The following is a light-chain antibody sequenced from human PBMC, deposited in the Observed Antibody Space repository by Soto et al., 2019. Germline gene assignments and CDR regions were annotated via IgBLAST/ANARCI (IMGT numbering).Light chain of an antibody. CDR2: GSF. Sequence: EIVMTQSPVTLSASPGESATLSCRASQSVDNNVAWYQQKPGQAPRRLIVGSFARATGIPARFSGSGSGTDFTLTISRLEPEDFAVYYCQQYSSSPVTFGGGTKVDIK. CDR1: QSVDNN. CDR3: QQYSSSPVT. V-gene: IGKV3-15*01. J-gene: IGKJ4*01.